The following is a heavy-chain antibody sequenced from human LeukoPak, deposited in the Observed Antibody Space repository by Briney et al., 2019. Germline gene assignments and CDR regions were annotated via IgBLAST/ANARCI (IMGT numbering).Heavy chain of an antibody. J-gene: IGHJ3*02. D-gene: IGHD1-14*01. CDR2: ISWNSGSI. Sequence: SGGSLRLSCAASGFTFDDYAMHWVRQAPGKGLEWVSGISWNSGSIGYADSVKGRFTISRDNAKNSLYLQMNSLRAEDTALYYCAKLGMADAFDNWGQGTMVTVSS. V-gene: IGHV3-9*01. CDR1: GFTFDDYA. CDR3: AKLGMADAFDN.